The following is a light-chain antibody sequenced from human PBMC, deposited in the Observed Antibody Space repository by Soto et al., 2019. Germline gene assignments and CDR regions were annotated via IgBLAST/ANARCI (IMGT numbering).Light chain of an antibody. CDR1: QSVLFSSNNKNY. Sequence: DIVMTQSPDSLAVSLGERATINCKSSQSVLFSSNNKNYLAWYQQKPGQPPKLLIYWASTRESGVPDRFSGSGSGTDFTFTISSLQAEDVAVYHCQQYYSTPSPTFGGGTKVEIK. CDR3: QQYYSTPSPT. J-gene: IGKJ4*01. CDR2: WAS. V-gene: IGKV4-1*01.